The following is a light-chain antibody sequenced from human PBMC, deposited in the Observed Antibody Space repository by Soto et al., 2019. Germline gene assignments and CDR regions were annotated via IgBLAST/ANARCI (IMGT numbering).Light chain of an antibody. Sequence: DIQMTQSPSSLSASVGDRVTITCQASQDISNYLNWYQQKPGKAPKLLIYDASNLETGVPSRFSGSGSWSDFTFTISNLQPEDIATYYCQQYDNLPLTFGGGTKVEIK. CDR3: QQYDNLPLT. V-gene: IGKV1-33*01. CDR2: DAS. J-gene: IGKJ4*01. CDR1: QDISNY.